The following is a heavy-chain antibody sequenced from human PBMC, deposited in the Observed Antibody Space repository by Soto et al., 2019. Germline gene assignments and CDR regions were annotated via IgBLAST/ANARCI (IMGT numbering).Heavy chain of an antibody. V-gene: IGHV3-21*01. D-gene: IGHD3-22*01. J-gene: IGHJ4*02. CDR2: ISSSSSYI. Sequence: EVQLVESGGGLVKPGGSLRLSCAASGFTFSSYSMNWVRQAPGKGLEWVSSISSSSSYIYYADSVKGRFTISRDNAKNSLYLQMNSLRAEDTAVYYCARDSSEYYYDSSGYGDFDYWGQGTLVTVSS. CDR3: ARDSSEYYYDSSGYGDFDY. CDR1: GFTFSSYS.